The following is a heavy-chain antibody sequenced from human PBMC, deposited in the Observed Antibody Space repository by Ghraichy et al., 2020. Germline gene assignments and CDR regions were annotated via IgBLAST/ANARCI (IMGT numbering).Heavy chain of an antibody. D-gene: IGHD3-3*01. V-gene: IGHV3-15*01. CDR2: IRSKRGGWTS. J-gene: IGHJ5*02. Sequence: GGSLRLSCATSGFNFITAWMSWVRHAPGKGLEWVGRIRSKRGGWTSDYAAPVRGRFTISRDDSKATVFLQMDSLITEDTAVYYCTHTRDFFDSRLDPWCQGTLVTVSS. CDR1: GFNFITAW. CDR3: THTRDFFDSRLDP.